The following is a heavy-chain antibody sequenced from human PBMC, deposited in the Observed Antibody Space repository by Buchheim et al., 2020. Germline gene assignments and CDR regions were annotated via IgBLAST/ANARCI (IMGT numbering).Heavy chain of an antibody. D-gene: IGHD1-7*01. CDR3: ARDNWNYGGYYYGMDV. V-gene: IGHV1-69*04. Sequence: QVQLVQSGAEVKKPGSSVKVSCKASGGTFSSYAISWVRQAPGQGFEWMGRINPILGIANYAQKFQGRVTITADKSTSTAHRELSSLRSEDTAVYYCARDNWNYGGYYYGMDVWGQGTT. J-gene: IGHJ6*02. CDR1: GGTFSSYA. CDR2: INPILGIA.